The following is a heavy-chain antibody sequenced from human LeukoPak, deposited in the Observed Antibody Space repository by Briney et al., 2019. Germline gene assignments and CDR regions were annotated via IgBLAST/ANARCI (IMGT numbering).Heavy chain of an antibody. D-gene: IGHD2-2*01. CDR1: GFTFDDYA. CDR2: ISWNSGSI. J-gene: IGHJ6*02. Sequence: PGRSLRLSCAASGFTFDDYAMHWVRQAPGKGLEWVLGISWNSGSIGYADSVKGRFTISRDNAKNSLYLQMNSLRAEDTALYYCAKDGFYCSSTSCPRHYYYYGMDVWGQGTTVTVSS. CDR3: AKDGFYCSSTSCPRHYYYYGMDV. V-gene: IGHV3-9*01.